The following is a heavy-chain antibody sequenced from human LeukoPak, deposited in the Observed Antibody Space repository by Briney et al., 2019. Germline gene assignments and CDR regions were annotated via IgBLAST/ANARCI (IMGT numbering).Heavy chain of an antibody. Sequence: GGSLRLSCAASGFTVSSNYMSWVRQAPGKGLEWVSVIYSGGSTYYADSAKGRFTISRDNSKNTLYLQMNSLRAEDTAVYYCAKDGRPNYGSGSYGGTHFDYWGQGNLVTVSS. CDR1: GFTVSSNY. CDR2: IYSGGST. V-gene: IGHV3-53*05. D-gene: IGHD3-10*01. J-gene: IGHJ4*02. CDR3: AKDGRPNYGSGSYGGTHFDY.